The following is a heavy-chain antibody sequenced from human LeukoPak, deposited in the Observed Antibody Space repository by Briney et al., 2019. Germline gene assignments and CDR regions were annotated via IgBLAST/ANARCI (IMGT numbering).Heavy chain of an antibody. CDR1: VYTFTSYD. J-gene: IGHJ4*02. CDR3: AIRPRCSSTSCYRDRPFDY. V-gene: IGHV1-8*03. D-gene: IGHD2-2*01. Sequence: GASVKVSCKASVYTFTSYDINWVRQATGQGLEWMGLMNPNSGNTGYALKFQGRVTITRNTSINTAYMELNSLTSEDTAVYYCAIRPRCSSTSCYRDRPFDYWGQGTLVTVSS. CDR2: MNPNSGNT.